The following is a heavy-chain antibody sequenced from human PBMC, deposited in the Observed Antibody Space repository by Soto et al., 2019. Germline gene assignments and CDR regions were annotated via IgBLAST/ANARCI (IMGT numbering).Heavy chain of an antibody. Sequence: ASVKVSCKASGGTFSSYAISWVRQAPGQGLEWMGGIIPIFGTANYAQKFQGRVTITADESTSTAYMELSSLRSEDTAVYYCARAEWGGSYHIWNPYGMDVWGQGTTVTVSS. CDR3: ARAEWGGSYHIWNPYGMDV. CDR2: IIPIFGTA. J-gene: IGHJ6*02. CDR1: GGTFSSYA. D-gene: IGHD3-16*01. V-gene: IGHV1-69*13.